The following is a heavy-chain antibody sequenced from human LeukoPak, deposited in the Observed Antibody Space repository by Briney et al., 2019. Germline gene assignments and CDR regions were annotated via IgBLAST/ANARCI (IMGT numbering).Heavy chain of an antibody. CDR1: GFTFGEDA. D-gene: IGHD2-15*01. Sequence: GGSLRLSCTASGFTFGEDAMSWFRQASGKGLEWVGFIRTKTNGATAEYAASVKGRFSISRDDSKSIAYLQMNSLKTEDTAVYYCARLIAVVVAASSYFDSWGQGTRVTVSS. CDR3: ARLIAVVVAASSYFDS. CDR2: IRTKTNGATA. V-gene: IGHV3-49*03. J-gene: IGHJ4*02.